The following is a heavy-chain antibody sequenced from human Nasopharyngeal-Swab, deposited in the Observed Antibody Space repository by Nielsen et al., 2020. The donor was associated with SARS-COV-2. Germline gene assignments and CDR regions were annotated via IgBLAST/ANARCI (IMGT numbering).Heavy chain of an antibody. J-gene: IGHJ4*02. Sequence: GGSLRLSCAASGFTFSSYGMHWVRHAAGKGLEWVAVIWYDGSNKYYADSVKGRFTISRDNSKNTLYLQMNSLRAEDTAVYYCARDGGSYLDYWGQGTLVTVSS. CDR2: IWYDGSNK. CDR1: GFTFSSYG. CDR3: ARDGGSYLDY. D-gene: IGHD1-26*01. V-gene: IGHV3-33*01.